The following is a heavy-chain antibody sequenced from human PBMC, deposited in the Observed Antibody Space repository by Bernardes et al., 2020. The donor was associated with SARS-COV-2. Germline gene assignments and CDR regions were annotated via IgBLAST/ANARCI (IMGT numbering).Heavy chain of an antibody. CDR3: AKEAAAVGTPEFDN. J-gene: IGHJ4*02. CDR1: GFTFSSYA. Sequence: GGSLRLSCTASGFTFSSYAMSWVRQAPGKGLEWVSGIRASGDRTYYADSVKGRFSMSRDNSKNTLYLQMNSLRAEDTAVYYCAKEAAAVGTPEFDNWGQGTLVTVSS. CDR2: IRASGDRT. V-gene: IGHV3-23*01. D-gene: IGHD6-13*01.